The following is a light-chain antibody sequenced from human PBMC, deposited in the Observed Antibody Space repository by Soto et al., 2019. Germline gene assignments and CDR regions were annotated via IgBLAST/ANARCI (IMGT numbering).Light chain of an antibody. CDR1: QSISSMY. Sequence: ERMLTQSPGTLSLSPGERATLSCRASQSISSMYLTWYQPKPGQAPRLLIYGPSIRATGIPDRFSGSGSGTSFTLSSSRLEPEDSAVYSWQQFRSSPPAFTFGQRTKVEI. CDR2: GPS. J-gene: IGKJ2*01. V-gene: IGKV3-20*01. CDR3: QQFRSSPPAFT.